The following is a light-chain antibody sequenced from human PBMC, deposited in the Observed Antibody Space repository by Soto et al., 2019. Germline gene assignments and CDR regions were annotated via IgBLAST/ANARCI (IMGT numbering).Light chain of an antibody. CDR1: SSDVGGYNY. CDR2: EVS. CDR3: SSFAGNNNLV. V-gene: IGLV2-8*01. Sequence: QSALTQPPSASGSPGQSVTISCTGTSSDVGGYNYVSWYQQHPGKAPKLMISEVSQRPSGVPDRFSGSKSGNTASLTVSGLHAEDEADYYCSSFAGNNNLVFGGGTKLTVL. J-gene: IGLJ2*01.